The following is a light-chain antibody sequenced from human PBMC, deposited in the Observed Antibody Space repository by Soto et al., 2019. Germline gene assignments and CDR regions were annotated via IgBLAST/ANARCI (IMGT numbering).Light chain of an antibody. Sequence: EFVLKQSPGTLSLSPGERATLSCRASQTVRNNYLAWYQQKPGQAPRLLIYDTSTRATGVPTRFSGSRSGAEFTLTINSLQSEDFAVYYCQPYNNLPLTFGGGTKVDIK. CDR1: QTVRNN. V-gene: IGKV3-15*01. CDR3: QPYNNLPLT. J-gene: IGKJ4*01. CDR2: DTS.